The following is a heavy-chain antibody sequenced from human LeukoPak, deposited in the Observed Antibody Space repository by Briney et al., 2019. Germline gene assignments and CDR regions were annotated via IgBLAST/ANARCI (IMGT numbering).Heavy chain of an antibody. J-gene: IGHJ4*02. V-gene: IGHV3-23*01. Sequence: PGGSLRLSCAASGFTFSNYAMTWVRQAPGKGPEWVSTMTGNGGTAFYADSVKGRFTISRDNSKNTLYLQMNSLRAEDTAVYYCAKAPRGYCSGGSCYYFDYWGQGTLVTVSS. D-gene: IGHD2-15*01. CDR2: MTGNGGTA. CDR3: AKAPRGYCSGGSCYYFDY. CDR1: GFTFSNYA.